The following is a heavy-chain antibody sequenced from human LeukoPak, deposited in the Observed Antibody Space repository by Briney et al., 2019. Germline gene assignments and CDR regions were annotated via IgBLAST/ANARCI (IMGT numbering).Heavy chain of an antibody. Sequence: PLETLSLTCTVSGGSISSGTYYWGWIRQPPGRGLEWIGSIYYSGTTYFNPSLKSRVTISVDTSKNEFSLKLSSVTAADTAVYYCARPRSGRDAFDIWGQGTMVTVSS. CDR2: IYYSGTT. V-gene: IGHV4-39*01. CDR3: ARPRSGRDAFDI. CDR1: GGSISSGTYY. D-gene: IGHD2-8*02. J-gene: IGHJ3*02.